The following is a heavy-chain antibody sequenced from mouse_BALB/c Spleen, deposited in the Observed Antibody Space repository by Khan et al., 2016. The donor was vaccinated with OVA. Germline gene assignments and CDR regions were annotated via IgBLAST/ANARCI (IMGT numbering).Heavy chain of an antibody. J-gene: IGHJ4*01. D-gene: IGHD2-10*01. V-gene: IGHV2-6-1*01. CDR3: ARQPYYHYYVMDY. CDR1: GFSLTSYG. CDR2: IWSDGST. Sequence: VQLQESGPGLVAPSQSLSITCTISGFSLTSYGIHWVHQPPGKGLEWLVVIWSDGSTTYNSTLKSRLSITKDNSKSQVFLKMNSLQTDDTAMYYCARQPYYHYYVMDYWGQGTSVTVSS.